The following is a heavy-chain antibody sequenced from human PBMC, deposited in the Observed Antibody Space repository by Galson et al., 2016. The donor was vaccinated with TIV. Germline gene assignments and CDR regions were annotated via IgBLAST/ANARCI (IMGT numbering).Heavy chain of an antibody. CDR1: GGIFNNYA. CDR2: ILPISATA. CDR3: ARDLPCGGSCYFFDD. D-gene: IGHD2-15*01. V-gene: IGHV1-69*05. Sequence: SVKVSCKASGGIFNNYAINWVRQAPGQGLEWMGGILPISATANYAQNLQGRVAISTDESTSTVYMELSSLRSEDTAVYFCARDLPCGGSCYFFDDWGQGTLVTVSS. J-gene: IGHJ4*02.